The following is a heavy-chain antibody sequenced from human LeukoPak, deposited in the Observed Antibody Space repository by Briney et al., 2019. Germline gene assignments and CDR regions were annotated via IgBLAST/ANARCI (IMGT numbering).Heavy chain of an antibody. CDR2: ISGGGRST. CDR3: ARLDVLRSDYFES. V-gene: IGHV3-23*01. CDR1: GITYEDYA. J-gene: IGHJ4*02. D-gene: IGHD3-22*01. Sequence: GGSLRLSCVASGITYEDYAFSWVRQAPGKGLEWVSVISGGGRSTSYADSLKGRFTISRDNSKNTLYLQMNSLRAEDTAVYYCARLDVLRSDYFESWGQGTLVTVSS.